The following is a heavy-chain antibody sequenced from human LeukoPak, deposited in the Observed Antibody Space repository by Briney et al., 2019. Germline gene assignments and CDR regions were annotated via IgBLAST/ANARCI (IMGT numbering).Heavy chain of an antibody. CDR1: GFTFSSYW. V-gene: IGHV3-7*02. Sequence: GGSLRLSCAASGFTFSSYWMSWVRQAPGKGLEWVANIKQDGSEKNYVDSVKGRFTISRDNAKNSLYLQMNSLRAEDTAVYYCARARGGGYDEYYYYYYMDVWGKGTTVTISS. J-gene: IGHJ6*03. CDR3: ARARGGGYDEYYYYYYMDV. CDR2: IKQDGSEK. D-gene: IGHD5-12*01.